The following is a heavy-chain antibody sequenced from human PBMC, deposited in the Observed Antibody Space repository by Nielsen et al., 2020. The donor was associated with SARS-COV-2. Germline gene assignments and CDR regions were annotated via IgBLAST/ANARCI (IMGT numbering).Heavy chain of an antibody. CDR2: ISYDGSNK. V-gene: IGHV3-30*18. Sequence: LKISCAASGFTFSSYGMHWVRQAPGKGLEWVAVISYDGSNKYYADSVKGRFTISRDNSKNTLYLQMNSLRAEDTAVYYCAKDLTYLFDPWGQGTLVTVSS. J-gene: IGHJ5*02. CDR3: AKDLTYLFDP. CDR1: GFTFSSYG. D-gene: IGHD3-10*01.